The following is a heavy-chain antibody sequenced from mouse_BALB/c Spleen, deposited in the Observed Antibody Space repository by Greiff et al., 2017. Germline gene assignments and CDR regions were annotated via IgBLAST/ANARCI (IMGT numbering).Heavy chain of an antibody. D-gene: IGHD2-1*01. V-gene: IGHV2-2*02. CDR2: IWSGGST. Sequence: VQLQQSGPGLVQPSQSLSITCTVSGFSLTSYGVHWVRQSPGKGLEWLGVIWSGGSTDYNAAFISRLSISKDNSKSQVFFKMNSLQANDTAIYYCARNRNGNYFYWYFDVWGAGTTVTVSS. J-gene: IGHJ1*01. CDR3: ARNRNGNYFYWYFDV. CDR1: GFSLTSYG.